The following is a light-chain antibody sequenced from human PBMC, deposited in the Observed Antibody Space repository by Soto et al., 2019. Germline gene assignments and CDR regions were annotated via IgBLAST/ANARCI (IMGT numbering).Light chain of an antibody. CDR3: QQRSNWPPT. CDR2: DAS. CDR1: QSISHY. V-gene: IGKV3-11*01. J-gene: IGKJ1*01. Sequence: IVTTQFPATLSVSPGESATLSCRASQSISHYLAWYQQKPGQAPRLLIYDASNRATGIPARFSGSGSGTDFTLTISSLEPEDFAVYYCQQRSNWPPTFGQGTKVDIK.